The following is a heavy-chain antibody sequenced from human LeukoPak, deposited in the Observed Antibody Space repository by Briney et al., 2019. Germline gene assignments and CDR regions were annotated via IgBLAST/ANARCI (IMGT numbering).Heavy chain of an antibody. J-gene: IGHJ4*02. Sequence: SETLSLTCTVSGDSISSSSYYWGWIRQPPGKGLEWIGSIYYSGSTYYNPSLKSRVTISVDTSKNQFSLKLSSVTAADTAVYYCARQTRRDGYNSDYWGQGTLVTVSS. CDR2: IYYSGST. D-gene: IGHD5-24*01. V-gene: IGHV4-39*01. CDR1: GDSISSSSYY. CDR3: ARQTRRDGYNSDY.